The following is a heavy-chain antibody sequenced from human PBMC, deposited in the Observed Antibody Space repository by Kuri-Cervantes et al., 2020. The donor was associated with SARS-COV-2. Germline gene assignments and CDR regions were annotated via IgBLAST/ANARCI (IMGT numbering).Heavy chain of an antibody. CDR2: ISSSSSTI. CDR1: GFTFSSYA. V-gene: IGHV3-48*01. J-gene: IGHJ6*03. CDR3: ASQAGGRYYYYYMDV. D-gene: IGHD1-26*01. Sequence: GWSLRPSCAASGFTFSSYAMHWVRQAPGKGLEWVSYISSSSSTIYYADSVKGRFTISRDNAKNSLYPQMNSLRAEDTAVYYCASQAGGRYYYYYMDVWGKGTTVTVSS.